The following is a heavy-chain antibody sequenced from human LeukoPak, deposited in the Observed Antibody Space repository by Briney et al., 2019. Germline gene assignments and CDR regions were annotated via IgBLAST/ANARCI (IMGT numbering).Heavy chain of an antibody. V-gene: IGHV1-46*01. CDR2: INPSGGST. CDR3: ARASGLPFTMTLDY. CDR1: GYTFTSSY. D-gene: IGHD3-22*01. Sequence: ASGKVSCKASGYTFTSSYTHWVRQAPGQRLKWMGIINPSGGSTSYAQKFQGRVTMTRDTSTSTVYMELSRLRSEDTAVYYCARASGLPFTMTLDYWGQGTLVTVSS. J-gene: IGHJ4*02.